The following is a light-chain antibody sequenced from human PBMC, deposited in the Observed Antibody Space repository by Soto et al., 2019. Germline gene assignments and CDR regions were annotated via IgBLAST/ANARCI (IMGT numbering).Light chain of an antibody. CDR1: QGIRSY. V-gene: IGKV1-12*01. J-gene: IGKJ1*01. CDR3: QQYNGFSRT. Sequence: DIQMTQSPSSVSASIGDRVTITCRASQGIRSYLAWYQQTPGKAPKLLIYPASSLRSGVPSRFSGSGSGTDFTLTISSLEAEDFATYYCQQYNGFSRTFGQGTKVDIK. CDR2: PAS.